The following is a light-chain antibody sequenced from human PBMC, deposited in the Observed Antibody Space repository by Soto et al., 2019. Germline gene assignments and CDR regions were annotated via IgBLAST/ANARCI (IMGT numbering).Light chain of an antibody. J-gene: IGKJ5*01. Sequence: EIVMTQSPATLSVSPGERATLSCRASPGVSSNLAWFQQKPGQAPRLLIYDASSRATGIPDRFSGSGSGTDFTLTISRLEPEDFAVYYCQQRSNWPRTFGQGTRLEI. CDR2: DAS. V-gene: IGKV3D-20*02. CDR3: QQRSNWPRT. CDR1: PGVSSN.